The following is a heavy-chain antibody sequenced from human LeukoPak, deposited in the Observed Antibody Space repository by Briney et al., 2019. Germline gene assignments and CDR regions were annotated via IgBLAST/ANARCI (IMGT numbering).Heavy chain of an antibody. J-gene: IGHJ4*02. CDR2: IHYSGST. Sequence: SETLSLTCTVSGGSISRYYWSWIRQPPGKGLEWIGYIHYSGSTNSNPSLKSRVTISVDTSKNQFSLKLRSVTAADTAVYYCARDLDNSGWYVFDNWGQGNLSPSPQ. CDR3: ARDLDNSGWYVFDN. D-gene: IGHD6-19*01. CDR1: GGSISRYY. V-gene: IGHV4-59*01.